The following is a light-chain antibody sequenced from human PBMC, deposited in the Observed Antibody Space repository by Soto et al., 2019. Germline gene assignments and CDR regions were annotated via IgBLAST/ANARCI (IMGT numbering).Light chain of an antibody. Sequence: EIVLTQSPGSLSLSPGERATLSCRASQSVSSNYLAWYQQKPGQAPRLLIYGASTRATGIPARFSGSGSGTEFTLTISSLQSVDFAVYYCQQYNTWPPITFGQGTRLEIK. J-gene: IGKJ5*01. CDR3: QQYNTWPPIT. CDR2: GAS. CDR1: QSVSSN. V-gene: IGKV3-15*01.